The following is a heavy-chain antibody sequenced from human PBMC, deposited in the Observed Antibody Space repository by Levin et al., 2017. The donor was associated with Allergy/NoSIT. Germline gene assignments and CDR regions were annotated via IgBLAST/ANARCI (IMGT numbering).Heavy chain of an antibody. V-gene: IGHV3-66*03. CDR2: IYSSGVS. J-gene: IGHJ4*02. Sequence: GESLKISCTVSGFTVSDNHMTWVRQAPGQGLEWVSVIYSSGVSYHEDSVKGRFTTSTDAAKNTVFLQMNSLKRDDTARYYCAREAPGGSYYIDYWGQGTLVTVSS. CDR1: GFTVSDNH. D-gene: IGHD1-26*01. CDR3: AREAPGGSYYIDY.